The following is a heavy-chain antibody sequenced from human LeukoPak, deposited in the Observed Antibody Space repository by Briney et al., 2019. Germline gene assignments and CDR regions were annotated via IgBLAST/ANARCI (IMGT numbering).Heavy chain of an antibody. J-gene: IGHJ4*02. CDR3: ATDRAIGYSYGGIDY. CDR1: GFTFSSYG. D-gene: IGHD5-18*01. Sequence: PGRSLRLSCAASGFTFSSYGMHWVRQAPGKGLERVAVISYGGSNTYYADSVKGRFTISRDNSKNTLYLQMNSLRAEDTALYYCATDRAIGYSYGGIDYWGQGALVTVSS. V-gene: IGHV3-30*03. CDR2: ISYGGSNT.